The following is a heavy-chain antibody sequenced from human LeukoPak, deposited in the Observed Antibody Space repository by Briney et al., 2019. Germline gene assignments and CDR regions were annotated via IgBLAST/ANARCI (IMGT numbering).Heavy chain of an antibody. CDR2: IIPIFGTA. D-gene: IGHD3-3*01. Sequence: ASVKVSCKASGGTFISYAISWVRQAPGQGLEWMGGIIPIFGTANYAQKFQGRVTITADESTSTAYMELSSLRSEDTAVYYCARDSETIRPRPPNYYYYYGMDVWGQGTTVTVSS. J-gene: IGHJ6*02. CDR1: GGTFISYA. V-gene: IGHV1-69*13. CDR3: ARDSETIRPRPPNYYYYYGMDV.